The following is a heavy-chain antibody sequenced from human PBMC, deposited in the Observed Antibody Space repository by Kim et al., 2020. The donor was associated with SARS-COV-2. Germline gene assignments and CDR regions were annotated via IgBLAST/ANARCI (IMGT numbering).Heavy chain of an antibody. J-gene: IGHJ4*02. V-gene: IGHV3-53*01. D-gene: IGHD7-27*01. CDR1: GFTVSSNY. CDR2: IYSCGST. CDR3: ASGPWGSGDY. Sequence: GGSLRLSCAASGFTVSSNYMSWVRQAPGKGLEWVSLIYSCGSTYYVDSVKGRFTISRDNSKNTLYLQMNNLRAEDTAVYYCASGPWGSGDYWGQGTLVTVSS.